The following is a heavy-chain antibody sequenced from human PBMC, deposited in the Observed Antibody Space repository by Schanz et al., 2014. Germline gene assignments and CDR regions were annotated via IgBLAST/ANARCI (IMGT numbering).Heavy chain of an antibody. CDR3: ARLDPYCRSGTCSRAFDF. Sequence: VQLVESGGGLVQPGGSLRLSCAASGITFSSHSFNWVRQAPGKGLEWVGVISYDGSKKSYADSVKGRFTISRDSSKNTLFLQMNSLRTEDTAVYYCARLDPYCRSGTCSRAFDFWGQGTLVTVSS. CDR1: GITFSSHS. D-gene: IGHD2-15*01. V-gene: IGHV3-30*03. CDR2: ISYDGSKK. J-gene: IGHJ4*02.